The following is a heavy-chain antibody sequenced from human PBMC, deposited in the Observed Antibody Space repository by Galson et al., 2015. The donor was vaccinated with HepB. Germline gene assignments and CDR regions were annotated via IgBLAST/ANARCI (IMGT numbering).Heavy chain of an antibody. J-gene: IGHJ3*01. D-gene: IGHD4-23*01. CDR3: AKDRSYGGNYIYDAFDL. Sequence: SLRLSCAASGFTFSSYAMSWVRQAPGKGLEWVSTISFSGGSTYYADSVKGRFTISRDNSKNTLYLQMNSLRAEDAAVYYCAKDRSYGGNYIYDAFDLWGQEIVVTVSS. CDR1: GFTFSSYA. V-gene: IGHV3-23*01. CDR2: ISFSGGST.